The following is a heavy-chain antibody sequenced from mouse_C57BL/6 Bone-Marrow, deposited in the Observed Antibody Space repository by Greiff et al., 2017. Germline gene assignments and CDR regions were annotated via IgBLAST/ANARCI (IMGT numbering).Heavy chain of an antibody. V-gene: IGHV1-15*01. J-gene: IGHJ2*01. CDR1: GYTFTDYE. D-gene: IGHD4-1*01. Sequence: QVQLQQPGAELVRPGASVTLSCKASGYTFTDYEMHWVKQTPVHGLAWIGAIDPETGGTAYNQQFKGKAILTADTSSSTAYMELRSLTSENSAVYYCTSAMGREDYCDYWGQGTTLTVSS. CDR2: IDPETGGT. CDR3: TSAMGREDYCDY.